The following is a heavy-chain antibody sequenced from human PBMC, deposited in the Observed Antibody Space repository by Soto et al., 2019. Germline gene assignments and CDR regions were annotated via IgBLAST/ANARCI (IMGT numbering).Heavy chain of an antibody. CDR3: AATNLGDVPGLTGTTFYQH. CDR2: ISAYNGNT. CDR1: GYTFSSYG. V-gene: IGHV1-18*01. D-gene: IGHD1-7*01. Sequence: APVKVSWKASGYTFSSYGISWGRQAPGQGLEWMGWISAYNGNTNYAQKLQGRVTMTTDTSTSTAYMELRSLRSDDTAVYYCAATNLGDVPGLTGTTFYQHWGQGTLVTVSS. J-gene: IGHJ1*01.